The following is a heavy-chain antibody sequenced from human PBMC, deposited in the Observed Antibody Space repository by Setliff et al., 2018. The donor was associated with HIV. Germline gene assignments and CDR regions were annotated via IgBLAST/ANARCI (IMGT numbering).Heavy chain of an antibody. CDR3: AKYWSSGGAYPPYYFDY. Sequence: PGGSLRLSCAASGFTFSTYAVSWVRQAPGKGLEWVSGISGSGGSTYYADSVKGRFTISRDNSKNTLYPQMNSLRAEDTAVYYCAKYWSSGGAYPPYYFDYWGHGTLVTVSS. CDR1: GFTFSTYA. J-gene: IGHJ4*01. V-gene: IGHV3-23*01. CDR2: ISGSGGST. D-gene: IGHD2-15*01.